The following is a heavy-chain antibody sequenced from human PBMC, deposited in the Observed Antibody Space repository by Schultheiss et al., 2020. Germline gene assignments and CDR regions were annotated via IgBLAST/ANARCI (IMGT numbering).Heavy chain of an antibody. D-gene: IGHD1-26*01. CDR3: VKDETYATTYYYYYYGMDV. V-gene: IGHV3-48*01. CDR1: GFTFSSHW. J-gene: IGHJ6*02. CDR2: ISSSSSTI. Sequence: GGSLRLSCAASGFTFSSHWMHWVRQAPGKGLEWVSYISSSSSTIYYADSVKGRFTISRDNSKNTLYLQMSSLRAEDTAVYYCVKDETYATTYYYYYYGMDVWGQGTTVTVS.